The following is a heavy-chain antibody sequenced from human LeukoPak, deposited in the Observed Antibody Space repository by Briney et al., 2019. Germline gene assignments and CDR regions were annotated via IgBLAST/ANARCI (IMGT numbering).Heavy chain of an antibody. CDR2: ISWNSGSI. CDR3: AKDGGYCSGGSCYLEPGDYYYYGMDV. D-gene: IGHD2-15*01. V-gene: IGHV3-9*01. J-gene: IGHJ6*02. CDR1: GFTFDDYA. Sequence: PGRSLRLSCAASGFTFDDYAMHWVRQAPGKGLEWVSGISWNSGSIGYADSVKGRFTISRDNAKNSLYLQMNSLRAEDTALYYCAKDGGYCSGGSCYLEPGDYYYYGMDVWGQGTTVTVSS.